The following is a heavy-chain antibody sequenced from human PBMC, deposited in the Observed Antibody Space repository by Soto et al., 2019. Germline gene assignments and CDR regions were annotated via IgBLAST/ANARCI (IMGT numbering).Heavy chain of an antibody. CDR1: GFTFSSYA. D-gene: IGHD6-19*01. J-gene: IGHJ3*02. CDR2: ISGSGCST. V-gene: IGHV3-23*01. CDR3: AKVGWYAPDAFDI. Sequence: GGSLRLSCAASGFTFSSYAMSWVRQAPGTGLEWVSAISGSGCSTYYADSVKGRFTISSDNSKNTLYLQMNSLRAEDTAVYYCAKVGWYAPDAFDIWGQGTMVTVSS.